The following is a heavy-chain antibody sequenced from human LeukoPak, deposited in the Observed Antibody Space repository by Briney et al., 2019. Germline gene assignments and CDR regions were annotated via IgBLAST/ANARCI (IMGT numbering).Heavy chain of an antibody. CDR1: GYTFTGYY. CDR3: ASGPSLGTTHPYFDY. CDR2: INPNNGGT. Sequence: ASVKVSCKASGYTFTGYYMHWLRQAPGQGLEWMGWINPNNGGTNYAQRSQGRVTMTRDTSISTAYMEVSRLRFDDTAVYYCASGPSLGTTHPYFDYWGQGTLVTVSS. J-gene: IGHJ4*02. D-gene: IGHD2-15*01. V-gene: IGHV1-2*02.